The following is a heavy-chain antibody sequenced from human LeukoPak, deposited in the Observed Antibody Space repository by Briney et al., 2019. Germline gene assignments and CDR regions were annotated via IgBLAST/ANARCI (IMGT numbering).Heavy chain of an antibody. D-gene: IGHD3-10*01. CDR3: ARSFGSGSPTFDF. Sequence: PGGSLRLSCAASEFTFTSYELNWVRQAPGKGLEWVSYISSSGNTISYADSVKGRFTISRDNAKNSLYLQVSSLRAEDTAVYYCARSFGSGSPTFDFWGQGVRVTVSS. CDR1: EFTFTSYE. J-gene: IGHJ4*02. CDR2: ISSSGNTI. V-gene: IGHV3-48*03.